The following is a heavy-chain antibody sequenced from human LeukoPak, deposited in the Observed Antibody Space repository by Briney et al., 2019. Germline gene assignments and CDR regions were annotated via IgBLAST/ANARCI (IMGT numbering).Heavy chain of an antibody. V-gene: IGHV4-59*01. Sequence: PSETLSLTCTVSGGSISSYYWSWIRQPPGKGLEWIGYIYYNGSTNYNPSLKSRVTISVDTSKNQFSLKLSSVTAADTAVYYCAKTAYNWFDPWGQGTLVTVSS. J-gene: IGHJ5*02. CDR3: AKTAYNWFDP. CDR1: GGSISSYY. CDR2: IYYNGST.